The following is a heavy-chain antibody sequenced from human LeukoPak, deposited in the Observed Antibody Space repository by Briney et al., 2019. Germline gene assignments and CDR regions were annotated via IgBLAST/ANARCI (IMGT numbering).Heavy chain of an antibody. D-gene: IGHD3-10*01. CDR2: ISSDGKTE. J-gene: IGHJ4*02. CDR3: AKAQPTLISRSFDC. V-gene: IGHV3-30*18. Sequence: GGSLRLSCVASGFTFSSYGMHWGRQAPGKGLEWVAVISSDGKTEIYADSVRGRFTISRDNSKGTHYLQMNSLRSEDTAVYYCAKAQPTLISRSFDCWGQGDLVTVSS. CDR1: GFTFSSYG.